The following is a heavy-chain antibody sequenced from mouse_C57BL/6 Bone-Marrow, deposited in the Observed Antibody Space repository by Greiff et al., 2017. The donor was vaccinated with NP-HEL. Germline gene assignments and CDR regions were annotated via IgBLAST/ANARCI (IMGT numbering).Heavy chain of an antibody. CDR3: AKKPRWIGAMDY. V-gene: IGHV2-5*01. J-gene: IGHJ4*01. Sequence: QVQLQQSGPGLVQPSQSLSITCTVSGFSLTSYGVHWVRQSPGKGLEWLGVIWRGGSTDYNAAFMSRQSITKDNSKSQVFFKMNSLQADDTAIYYCAKKPRWIGAMDYWGQGTSVTVSS. CDR2: IWRGGST. CDR1: GFSLTSYG. D-gene: IGHD1-1*02.